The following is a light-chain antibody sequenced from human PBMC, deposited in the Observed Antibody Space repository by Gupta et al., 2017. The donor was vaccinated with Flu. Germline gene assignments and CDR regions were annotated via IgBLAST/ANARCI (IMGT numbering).Light chain of an antibody. CDR1: SSDVGGYNY. J-gene: IGLJ1*01. V-gene: IGLV2-11*01. CDR3: CSYAGSYTYV. CDR2: DVN. Sequence: SVTISCTGTSSDVGGYNYVSWYQQHPGKAPKLMIYDVNKRPSGVPDRFSGSKSGNTASLTISGLQAEDEADYYCCSYAGSYTYVFGTGTKVTVL.